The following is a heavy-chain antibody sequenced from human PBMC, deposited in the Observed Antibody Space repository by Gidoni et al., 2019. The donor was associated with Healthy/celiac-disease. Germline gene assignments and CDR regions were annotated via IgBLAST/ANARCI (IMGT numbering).Heavy chain of an antibody. Sequence: TFSSYAMSWVRQAPGKGLEWVSAISGSGGSTYYADSVKGRFTISRDNSKNTLYLQMNSLRAEDTAVYYCAKEGRDLGGNPNAFDIWGQGTMVTVSS. CDR3: AKEGRDLGGNPNAFDI. D-gene: IGHD2-15*01. V-gene: IGHV3-23*01. CDR1: TFSSYA. J-gene: IGHJ3*02. CDR2: ISGSGGST.